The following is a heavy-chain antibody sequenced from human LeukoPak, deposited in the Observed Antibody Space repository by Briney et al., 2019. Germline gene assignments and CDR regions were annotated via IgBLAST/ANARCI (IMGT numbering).Heavy chain of an antibody. Sequence: SETLSLTCTVSGGSISSGGYYWSWIRQHPGTGLEWIGYIYYSGSTYYNPSLKSRVTISVDTSKNQFSLKLSSVTAADTAVYYCARGVLLWFGDGYYFDYWGQGTLVTVSS. J-gene: IGHJ4*02. D-gene: IGHD3-10*01. CDR1: GGSISSGGYY. CDR2: IYYSGST. V-gene: IGHV4-31*03. CDR3: ARGVLLWFGDGYYFDY.